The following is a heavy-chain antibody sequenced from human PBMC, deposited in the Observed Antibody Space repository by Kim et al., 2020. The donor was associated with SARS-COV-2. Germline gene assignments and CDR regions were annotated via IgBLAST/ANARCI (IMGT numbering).Heavy chain of an antibody. CDR3: ARGIQLWLAHYYYYMDV. Sequence: SETLSLTCAVYGGSFSGYYWSWIRQPPGKGLEWIGEINHSGSTNYNPSLKSRVTISVDTSKNQFSLKLSSVTAADTAVYYCARGIQLWLAHYYYYMDVWGKGTTVTVSS. CDR1: GGSFSGYY. V-gene: IGHV4-34*01. CDR2: INHSGST. D-gene: IGHD5-18*01. J-gene: IGHJ6*03.